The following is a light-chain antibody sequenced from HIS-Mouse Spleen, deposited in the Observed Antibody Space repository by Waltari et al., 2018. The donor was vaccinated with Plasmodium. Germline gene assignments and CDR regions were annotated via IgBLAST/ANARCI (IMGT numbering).Light chain of an antibody. CDR3: YSTDSSGNHRV. CDR2: EDS. V-gene: IGLV3-10*01. J-gene: IGLJ3*02. Sequence: SYELTQPPSLSVSPGQTARITCSGDAITKKYASWYQQKSGQAPVLVIYEDSKRSSGIPERFSGSSSGTMATLTISGAQVEDEADYYCYSTDSSGNHRVFGGGTKLTVL. CDR1: AITKKY.